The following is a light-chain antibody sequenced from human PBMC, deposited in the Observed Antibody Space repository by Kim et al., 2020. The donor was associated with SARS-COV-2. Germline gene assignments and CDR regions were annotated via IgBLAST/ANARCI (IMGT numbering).Light chain of an antibody. Sequence: GQSVTISCSGISAYIGSHTLNWYQQLPGTAPKLLIHTTNQRPSGVPHRFSASKSGTSASLAISGLQSEDEANYYCSSWDDSLNGPVFGGGTQLTVL. V-gene: IGLV1-44*01. CDR3: SSWDDSLNGPV. CDR1: SAYIGSHT. CDR2: TTN. J-gene: IGLJ3*02.